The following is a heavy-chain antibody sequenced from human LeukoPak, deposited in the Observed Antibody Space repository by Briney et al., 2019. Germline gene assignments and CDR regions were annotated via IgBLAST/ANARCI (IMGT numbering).Heavy chain of an antibody. CDR3: AREWAYYYDSSGYYRGYFDY. Sequence: ASVKVSCKASGGTFSSYAISWVRQAPGQGLEWMGGIIPIFGTANYAQKFQGRVTITTDESTSTAYMELSSLRSEDTAVYYCAREWAYYYDSSGYYRGYFDYWGQGTLVTVSS. D-gene: IGHD3-22*01. CDR1: GGTFSSYA. V-gene: IGHV1-69*05. J-gene: IGHJ4*02. CDR2: IIPIFGTA.